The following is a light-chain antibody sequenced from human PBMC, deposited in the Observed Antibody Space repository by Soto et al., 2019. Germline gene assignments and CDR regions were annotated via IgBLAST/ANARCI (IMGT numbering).Light chain of an antibody. V-gene: IGLV2-14*01. J-gene: IGLJ1*01. CDR2: EVS. CDR1: SIDIAPYNY. CDR3: SSYTSSTNYV. Sequence: QSVLTQPASVSGSPGQSLTISCTGTSIDIAPYNYVSWHQQHPGKAPKLIIYEVSYRPSGISNRFSGSKSGNTASLTISGLQAEDEADYYCSSYTSSTNYVFGTGTKVIVL.